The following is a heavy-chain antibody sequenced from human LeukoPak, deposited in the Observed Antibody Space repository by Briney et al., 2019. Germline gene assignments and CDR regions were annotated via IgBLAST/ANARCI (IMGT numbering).Heavy chain of an antibody. CDR3: ARGSAVVTAIFRPLQYFDY. D-gene: IGHD2-21*02. CDR2: INPSGGST. CDR1: GYTFTSYY. V-gene: IGHV1-46*01. Sequence: WASVKVSCKASGYTFTSYYMHWVRQAPGQGLEWMGIINPSGGSTSYAQKFQGRVTMTRDTSTSTVYMELSSLRSEDTAVYYCARGSAVVTAIFRPLQYFDYWGQGTLVTVSS. J-gene: IGHJ4*02.